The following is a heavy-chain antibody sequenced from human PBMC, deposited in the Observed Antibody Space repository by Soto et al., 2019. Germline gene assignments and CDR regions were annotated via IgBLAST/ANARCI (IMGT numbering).Heavy chain of an antibody. CDR3: ARGVAAAAARGMDV. CDR1: GYTFTGYY. J-gene: IGHJ6*02. V-gene: IGHV1-2*04. CDR2: INPNSGGT. D-gene: IGHD6-13*01. Sequence: QVQLVQSGAEVKKPGASVKVSCKASGYTFTGYYMHWVRQAPGQGLEWMGWINPNSGGTNYAQKFQGWVTMTSDTSISAADMELSRLRADDTAVYYCARGVAAAAARGMDVWGQGTTVTVSS.